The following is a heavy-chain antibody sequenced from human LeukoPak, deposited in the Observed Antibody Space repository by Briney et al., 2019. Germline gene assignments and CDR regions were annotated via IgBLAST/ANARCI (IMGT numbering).Heavy chain of an antibody. V-gene: IGHV3-30*18. Sequence: PGGSLRLSCAASGFTFSSYGMHWVRQAPGKGLEWVAVISYDGSNKYYADSVKGRFTISRDNSKNTLYLQMNSLRAEDTAVYYCAKVQGVAVARGFDYWGQGTLVTVSS. J-gene: IGHJ4*02. CDR1: GFTFSSYG. CDR2: ISYDGSNK. CDR3: AKVQGVAVARGFDY. D-gene: IGHD6-19*01.